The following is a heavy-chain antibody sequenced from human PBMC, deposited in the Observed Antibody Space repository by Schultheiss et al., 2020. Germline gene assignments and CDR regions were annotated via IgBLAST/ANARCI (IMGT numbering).Heavy chain of an antibody. CDR1: GDSVSSNIAA. Sequence: SQTLSLTCAISGDSVSSNIAAWNWIRQSPSRGLEWLGRSYYRSKWYNEYAVFVKGRISINPDTPKNQFSLQLNSVTPEDTAVYYCARDGVDYGSGFDYWGQGTLVTVSS. V-gene: IGHV6-1*01. CDR3: ARDGVDYGSGFDY. J-gene: IGHJ4*02. CDR2: SYYRSKWYN. D-gene: IGHD3-10*01.